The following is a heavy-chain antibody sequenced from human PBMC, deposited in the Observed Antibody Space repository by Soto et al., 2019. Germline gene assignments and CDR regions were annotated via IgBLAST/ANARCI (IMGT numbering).Heavy chain of an antibody. D-gene: IGHD3-22*01. J-gene: IGHJ5*02. CDR3: ARDQYYYDSSGYNWFDP. CDR2: IYYSGST. CDR1: GGSISSYY. Sequence: SETLSLTCPVSGGSISSYYWSWIRQPPGKGLEWIGYIYYSGSTNYNPSLKSRVTISVDTSKNQFSPKLSSVTAADTAVYYCARDQYYYDSSGYNWFDPWGQGTLVTVSS. V-gene: IGHV4-59*01.